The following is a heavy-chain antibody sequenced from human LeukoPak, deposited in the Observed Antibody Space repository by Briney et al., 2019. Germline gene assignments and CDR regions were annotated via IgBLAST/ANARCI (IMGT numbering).Heavy chain of an antibody. D-gene: IGHD6-13*01. CDR2: INHSGST. CDR3: ARVGGDSSSWSWFDP. CDR1: GGSFSGYY. Sequence: SETLSLTCAVYGGSFSGYYWSWIRQPPGKGLEWIGEINHSGSTNCNPSLKSRVTISVDTSKNQFSLKLSSVTAADTAVYYCARVGGDSSSWSWFDPWGQGTLVTVSS. V-gene: IGHV4-34*01. J-gene: IGHJ5*02.